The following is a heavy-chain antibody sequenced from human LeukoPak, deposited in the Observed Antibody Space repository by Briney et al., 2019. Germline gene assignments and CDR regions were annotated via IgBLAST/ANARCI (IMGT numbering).Heavy chain of an antibody. CDR2: ISYDGSNK. J-gene: IGHJ4*02. CDR1: GFTFSSYA. D-gene: IGHD3-22*01. CDR3: ARDAVWGYYDSSGYYPLDY. Sequence: GGSLRLSCAASGFTFSSYAMHWVRQAPGKGLEWVAVISYDGSNKYYADSVKGRFTISRDNSKNSLYLQMNSLRAEDTAVYYCARDAVWGYYDSSGYYPLDYWGQGTLVTVSS. V-gene: IGHV3-30*04.